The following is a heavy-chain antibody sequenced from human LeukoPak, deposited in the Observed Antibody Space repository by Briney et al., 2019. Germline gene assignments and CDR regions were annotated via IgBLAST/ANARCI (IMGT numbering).Heavy chain of an antibody. V-gene: IGHV1-46*01. D-gene: IGHD4-11*01. CDR2: INPSGGAT. Sequence: GASVKVSCKASGGTFSSYAISWVRQAPGQGLEWMGIINPSGGATIYAQKFQGRVTMTRDTSTSTVYMELNSLRSEDMAVYYCARGRLTNTVTTTAGGYWGQGTLVTVSS. CDR1: GGTFSSYA. J-gene: IGHJ4*02. CDR3: ARGRLTNTVTTTAGGY.